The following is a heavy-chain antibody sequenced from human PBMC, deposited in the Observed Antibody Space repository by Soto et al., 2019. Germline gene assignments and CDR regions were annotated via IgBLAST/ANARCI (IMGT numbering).Heavy chain of an antibody. J-gene: IGHJ4*02. CDR3: ARAEDYDFWSGHPKYFDN. D-gene: IGHD3-3*01. CDR1: GFTFRSYW. CDR2: IKPDGSGK. Sequence: GGSLRLSCATSGFTFRSYWMTWVRQAPGKGPEWVANIKPDGSGKQYVDSVKGRFTVSRDNAKKSLDLQMNSLRVEDTAVYYCARAEDYDFWSGHPKYFDNWGQGTKVTV. V-gene: IGHV3-7*03.